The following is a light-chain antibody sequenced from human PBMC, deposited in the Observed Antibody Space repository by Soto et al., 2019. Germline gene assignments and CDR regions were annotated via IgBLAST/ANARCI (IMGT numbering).Light chain of an antibody. CDR2: LGS. Sequence: DIVMTQSPLSLPVTPGEPASISCRSSQSLLHSNGYNYLDWYLQKPGQSPQLLIYLGSNRASGVPDRFSGSGSGTDFTLKISRGEAEDVGVYYCMQALQAPLFGQGTKLEIK. V-gene: IGKV2-28*01. CDR1: QSLLHSNGYNY. CDR3: MQALQAPL. J-gene: IGKJ2*01.